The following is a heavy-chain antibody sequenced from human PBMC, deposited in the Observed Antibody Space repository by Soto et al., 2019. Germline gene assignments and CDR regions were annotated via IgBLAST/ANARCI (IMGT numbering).Heavy chain of an antibody. CDR3: ASDKTTYDSVSGEDL. CDR1: GFSFSLYW. CDR2: IKRDGSEQ. Sequence: VGSLRLSCEGSGFSFSLYWMSWVRQAPGKGLEWVANIKRDGSEQYYADSVKGRFTISRDNAKNSLFLEINSLKAEDTAAYYCASDKTTYDSVSGEDLCGPRTLVTVSS. D-gene: IGHD3-9*01. V-gene: IGHV3-7*03. J-gene: IGHJ5*02.